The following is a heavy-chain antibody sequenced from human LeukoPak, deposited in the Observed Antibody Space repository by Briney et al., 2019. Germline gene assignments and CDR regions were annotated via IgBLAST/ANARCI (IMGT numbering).Heavy chain of an antibody. V-gene: IGHV4-59*08. CDR3: ARHIKDGSDAFDI. CDR1: GGSISSYY. CDR2: IYYSGST. J-gene: IGHJ3*02. Sequence: SETLSHTCTVSGGSISSYYWSWIRQPPGKGLEWIGYIYYSGSTNYNPSLKSRVTISVDTSKNQFSLKLSSVTAADTAVYYCARHIKDGSDAFDIWGQGTMVTVSS. D-gene: IGHD5-24*01.